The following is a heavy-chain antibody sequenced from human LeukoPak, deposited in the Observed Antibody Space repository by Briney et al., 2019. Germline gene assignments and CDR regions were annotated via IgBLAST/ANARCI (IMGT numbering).Heavy chain of an antibody. CDR2: ISYDGSNK. V-gene: IGHV3-30*18. Sequence: GRSLRLSCAASGFIFSSFGMHWVRQAPGKGLEWVAVISYDGSNKYYADSVKGRFTISRDNSKNTLYLQMDSLRAEDTAVYYCAKDPIAVAGNNYYGMDVWGLGTTVTVSS. CDR3: AKDPIAVAGNNYYGMDV. CDR1: GFIFSSFG. D-gene: IGHD6-19*01. J-gene: IGHJ6*02.